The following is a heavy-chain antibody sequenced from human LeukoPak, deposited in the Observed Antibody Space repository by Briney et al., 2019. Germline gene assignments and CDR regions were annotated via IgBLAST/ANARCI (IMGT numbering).Heavy chain of an antibody. CDR3: ARNMIVDSDAFDI. CDR2: INSDGSST. J-gene: IGHJ3*02. Sequence: GGSLRLSCAASGFTFSRYWMHWVRQAPGKGLVWVSRINSDGSSTSYADSVKGRFTISRDNAKNTLYLQMNSLRAEDTALYYCARNMIVDSDAFDIWGQGTMVTVSS. V-gene: IGHV3-74*01. D-gene: IGHD3-22*01. CDR1: GFTFSRYW.